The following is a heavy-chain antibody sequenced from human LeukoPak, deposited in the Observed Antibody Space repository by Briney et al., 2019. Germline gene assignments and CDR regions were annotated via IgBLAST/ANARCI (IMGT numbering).Heavy chain of an antibody. CDR2: INTNTGNP. D-gene: IGHD3-10*01. CDR3: ARNSMVRGVIIMGYSDY. V-gene: IGHV7-4-1*02. CDR1: GYTFASYA. J-gene: IGHJ4*02. Sequence: GSSVKASCKASGYTFASYAMNWVRQAPGQGLEWMGWINTNTGNPTYAQGFTGRFVFSLDTSVSTAYLQISSLKAEDTAVYYCARNSMVRGVIIMGYSDYWGQGTLVTVSS.